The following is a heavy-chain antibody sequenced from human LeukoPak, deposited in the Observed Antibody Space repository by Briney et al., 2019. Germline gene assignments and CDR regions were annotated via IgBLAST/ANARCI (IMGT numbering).Heavy chain of an antibody. CDR1: GGTFSSHA. Sequence: SVTVSCTASGGTFSSHAISWVRQAPGQGLEWMGGIIPIFGTANYAQKFQGRVTVTADESTSTAYMELSSLRSEDTAVYYCARVDCSGGSCPFDYWGQGTLVTVSS. V-gene: IGHV1-69*01. D-gene: IGHD2-15*01. J-gene: IGHJ4*02. CDR2: IIPIFGTA. CDR3: ARVDCSGGSCPFDY.